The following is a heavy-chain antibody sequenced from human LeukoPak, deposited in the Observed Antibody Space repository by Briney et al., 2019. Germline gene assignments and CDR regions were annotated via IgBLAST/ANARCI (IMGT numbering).Heavy chain of an antibody. D-gene: IGHD2/OR15-2a*01. CDR3: ARANTWYWYFDL. J-gene: IGHJ2*01. Sequence: SETLSLTCTVSGGSISGHYWNWIWQPPGQGLEWIGYIDYSGNTDSNPSLKSRVTISVDTSKNQFSLRLNSVTAADTAVYYCARANTWYWYFDLWGRGTLVTVSS. CDR1: GGSISGHY. CDR2: IDYSGNT. V-gene: IGHV4-59*11.